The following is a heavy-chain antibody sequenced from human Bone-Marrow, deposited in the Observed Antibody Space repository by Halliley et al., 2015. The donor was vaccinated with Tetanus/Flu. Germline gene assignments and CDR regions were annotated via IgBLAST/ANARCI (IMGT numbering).Heavy chain of an antibody. Sequence: WIGYIEYIGRTNYNPPLKLRVSISVDTSKNQFSLKLSSVTAAVAAVYYCARTSADTSALYFDLWGRGTLVTVSS. CDR2: IEYIGRT. J-gene: IGHJ2*01. D-gene: IGHD6-19*01. V-gene: IGHV4-59*01. CDR3: ARTSADTSALYFDL.